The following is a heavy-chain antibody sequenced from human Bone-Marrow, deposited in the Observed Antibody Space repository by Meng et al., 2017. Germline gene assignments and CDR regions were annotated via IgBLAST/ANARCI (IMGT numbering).Heavy chain of an antibody. CDR2: IIPIFGTA. Sequence: SVKVSCKASGGTFSSYAISWVRQAPGQGLEWMGGIIPIFGTANYAQKFQGRVTITADESTSTAYMELSSLRSEDTAVYYCARSTTVSPSHYYYYYGMDVWGPGTMVTVSS. CDR1: GGTFSSYA. D-gene: IGHD4-17*01. CDR3: ARSTTVSPSHYYYYYGMDV. V-gene: IGHV1-69*13. J-gene: IGHJ6*02.